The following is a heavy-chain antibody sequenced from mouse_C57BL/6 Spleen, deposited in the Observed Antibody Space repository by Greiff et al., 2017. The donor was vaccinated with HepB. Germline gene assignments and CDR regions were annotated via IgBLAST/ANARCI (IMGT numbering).Heavy chain of an antibody. J-gene: IGHJ4*01. V-gene: IGHV1-22*01. CDR2: INPNNGGT. D-gene: IGHD1-3*01. Sequence: EVQLQQSGPELVKPGASVKMSCKASGYTFTDYNMHWVKQRHGKSLEWIGYINPNNGGTSYNQKFKGKATLTVNKSSSTAYMELRSLTSEESAVYYCAFKGYAMDYWGQGTSVTVSS. CDR3: AFKGYAMDY. CDR1: GYTFTDYN.